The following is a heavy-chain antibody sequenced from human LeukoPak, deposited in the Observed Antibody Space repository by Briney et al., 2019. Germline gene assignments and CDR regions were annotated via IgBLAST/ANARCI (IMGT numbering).Heavy chain of an antibody. D-gene: IGHD1-26*01. V-gene: IGHV3-30-3*01. J-gene: IGHJ6*02. Sequence: GRSLRLSCAASGFTFSSYAMHWVRQAPGKGLEWVAVISYDGSNKYYADSAKGRFTISRDNSKNTLYLQMNSLRAEDTAVYYCARDQGELTYYYYGMDVWGQGTTVTVSS. CDR2: ISYDGSNK. CDR1: GFTFSSYA. CDR3: ARDQGELTYYYYGMDV.